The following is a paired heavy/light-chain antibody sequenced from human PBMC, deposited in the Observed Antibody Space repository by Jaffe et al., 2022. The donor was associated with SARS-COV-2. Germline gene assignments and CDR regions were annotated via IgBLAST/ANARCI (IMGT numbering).Heavy chain of an antibody. CDR3: ARHVTYGDSRYFDL. Sequence: QVQLVQSGGEVKKPGASVNLSCKAFGYSFTNYGISWVRQAPGQGLEWMGWVSTYSGNTKYAQNIQGRVTMATDTSTTTASMELRSLRSDDTAVYYCARHVTYGDSRYFDLWGRGTLVTVSS. D-gene: IGHD4-17*01. V-gene: IGHV1-18*01. CDR2: VSTYSGNT. J-gene: IGHJ2*01. CDR1: GYSFTNYG.
Light chain of an antibody. CDR2: KDS. J-gene: IGLJ2*01. Sequence: SYELTQPPSVSVSPGQTARITCSADALPKQYAYWYQQKPGQAPVMVIYKDSERSSGIPERFSGSSSGTTVTLTISGVQAEDEADYYCQSADSSGTYVVFGGGTKLTVL. CDR1: ALPKQY. V-gene: IGLV3-25*03. CDR3: QSADSSGTYVV.